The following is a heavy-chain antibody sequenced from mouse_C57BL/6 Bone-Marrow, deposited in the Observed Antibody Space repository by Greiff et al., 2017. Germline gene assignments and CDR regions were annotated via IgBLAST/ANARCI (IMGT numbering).Heavy chain of an antibody. V-gene: IGHV5-17*01. J-gene: IGHJ4*01. CDR1: GFTFSDSG. CDR2: ISSGSSTI. CDR3: ASAYAMDY. Sequence: EVHLVESGGGLVKPGGSLKLSCAASGFTFSDSGMHWVRQAPEKGLEWVAYISSGSSTIYYADTVKGRVTISRDNAKNTLFLQMTSLRSEDTAMYYCASAYAMDYWGQGTSVTVSS.